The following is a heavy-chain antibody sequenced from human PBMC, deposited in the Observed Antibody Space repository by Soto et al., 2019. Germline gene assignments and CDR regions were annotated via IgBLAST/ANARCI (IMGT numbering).Heavy chain of an antibody. CDR3: ARKDKSGYFNWFDP. D-gene: IGHD3-22*01. V-gene: IGHV5-51*01. J-gene: IGHJ5*02. CDR2: IFPSDSDT. CDR1: GYKFTSSW. Sequence: QSLKVSCRTSGYKFTSSWIAWVRQKPGKGLEWMGIIFPSDSDTRYSPSFQGQVTISADRSTSTVFLQWASLKASDTAVYFCARKDKSGYFNWFDPWGQGTLVTVSS.